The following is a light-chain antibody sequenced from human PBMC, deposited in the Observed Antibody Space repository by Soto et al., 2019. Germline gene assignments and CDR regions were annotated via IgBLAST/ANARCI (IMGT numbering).Light chain of an antibody. Sequence: DAQMTQAPSSLSASVGDSVTITCRASQSIGTYLDWYKHKPGKAPKLLIYAASSLQSGVPSRFSGSGSGTDFTLTISSLQPEDFATYYCQESHSTFGQGTKLEIK. J-gene: IGKJ2*01. V-gene: IGKV1-39*01. CDR1: QSIGTY. CDR2: AAS. CDR3: QESHST.